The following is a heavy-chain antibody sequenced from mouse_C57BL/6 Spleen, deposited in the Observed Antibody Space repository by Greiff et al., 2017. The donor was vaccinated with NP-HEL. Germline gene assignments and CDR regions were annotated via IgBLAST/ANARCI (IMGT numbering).Heavy chain of an antibody. CDR3: AFITTVVADAY. Sequence: QVQLKQPGAELVKPGASVKLSCKASGYTFTSYWMHWVKQRPGQGLEWIGMIHPNSGSTNYNEKFKSKATLTVDKSSSTAYMQLSSLTSEDSAVYYCAFITTVVADAYWGQGTLVTVSA. J-gene: IGHJ3*01. D-gene: IGHD1-1*01. V-gene: IGHV1-64*01. CDR2: IHPNSGST. CDR1: GYTFTSYW.